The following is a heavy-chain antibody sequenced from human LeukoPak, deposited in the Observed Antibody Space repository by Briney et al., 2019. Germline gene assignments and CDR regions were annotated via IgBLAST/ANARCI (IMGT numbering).Heavy chain of an antibody. V-gene: IGHV4-61*01. J-gene: IGHJ3*02. D-gene: IGHD3-22*01. CDR3: ARDPGDSIDAFDI. CDR2: IYYSGST. CDR1: GGSISSSSYY. Sequence: SETLSLTCTVSGGSISSSSYYWSWIRQPPGKGLEWIGYIYYSGSTNYNPSLKSRVTISVDTSKNQFSLKLSSVTAADTAVYYCARDPGDSIDAFDIWGQGTMVTVSS.